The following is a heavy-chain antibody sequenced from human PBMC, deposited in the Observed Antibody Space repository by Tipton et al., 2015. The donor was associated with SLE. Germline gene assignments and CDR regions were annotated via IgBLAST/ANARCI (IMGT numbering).Heavy chain of an antibody. CDR3: ASGGRPDGPDVFDI. CDR2: IHYRGST. Sequence: TLSLTCTVSDVSISSGGSYWNWIRQHPGKGLEWVGNIHYRGSTYYTPSLKSPVTISVDKSKNQSSLQLSSVTAADTGVYYCASGGRPDGPDVFDIWGQGTMVTVSS. D-gene: IGHD2-15*01. CDR1: DVSISSGGSY. J-gene: IGHJ3*02. V-gene: IGHV4-31*01.